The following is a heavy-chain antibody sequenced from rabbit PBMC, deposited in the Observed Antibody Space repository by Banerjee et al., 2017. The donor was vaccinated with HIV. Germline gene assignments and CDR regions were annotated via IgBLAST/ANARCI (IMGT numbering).Heavy chain of an antibody. V-gene: IGHV1S7*01. D-gene: IGHD4-1*01. CDR1: GFDFSRYY. CDR2: IDPIFGIG. J-gene: IGHJ4*01. Sequence: SLKLSCKASGFDFSRYYMSWVRQAPGKGLEWIGDIDPIFGIGVYASWVNGRFTISSHNAQNTLYLQLSSLTATDTATYFCVREVAGKFNLWGPGTLVTVS. CDR3: VREVAGKFNL.